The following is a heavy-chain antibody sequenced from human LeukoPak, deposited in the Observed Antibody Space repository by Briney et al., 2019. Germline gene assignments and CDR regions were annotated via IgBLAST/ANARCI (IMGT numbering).Heavy chain of an antibody. CDR2: MNPNSGNT. CDR1: GYTFTSYD. CDR3: AREGVEYSRVYYYGMDV. J-gene: IGHJ6*02. D-gene: IGHD6-6*01. V-gene: IGHV1-8*01. Sequence: ASVKVSCKASGYTFTSYDINWVRQATGQGLEWMGWMNPNSGNTGYAQKLQGRVTMTRNTSISTAYMELSSLRSEDTAVYYCAREGVEYSRVYYYGMDVWGQGTTVTVSS.